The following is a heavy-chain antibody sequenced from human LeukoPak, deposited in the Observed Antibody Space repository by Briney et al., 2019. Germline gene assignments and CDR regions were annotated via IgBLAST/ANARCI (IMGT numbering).Heavy chain of an antibody. CDR2: IYTGGST. J-gene: IGHJ4*02. CDR3: ARAVAGPGDY. CDR1: GGSISSGNYY. Sequence: SETLSLTCTVSGGSISSGNYYWSWIRQPAGKGLEWIGHIYTGGSTNYNPSLKSRVTISVDTSKNQFSLKLSSVTAADTAVYYCARAVAGPGDYWGQGTLVTVSS. D-gene: IGHD6-19*01. V-gene: IGHV4-61*09.